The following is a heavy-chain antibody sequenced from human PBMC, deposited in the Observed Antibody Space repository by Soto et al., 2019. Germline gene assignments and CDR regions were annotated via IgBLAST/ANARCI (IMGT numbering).Heavy chain of an antibody. V-gene: IGHV4-31*11. Sequence: LSIGCAVSGDCICSGGYDWTWIRQHPGKGLEWIGYIYYSGSTYYNPSLKSRVTISVDTSKNQFSLKLSSVTAADTAVYYCARDRRGYYYGSGSPPDYYSCGMDAWGQAIPVSAS. CDR2: IYYSGST. J-gene: IGHJ6*02. D-gene: IGHD3-10*01. CDR1: GDCICSGGYD. CDR3: ARDRRGYYYGSGSPPDYYSCGMDA.